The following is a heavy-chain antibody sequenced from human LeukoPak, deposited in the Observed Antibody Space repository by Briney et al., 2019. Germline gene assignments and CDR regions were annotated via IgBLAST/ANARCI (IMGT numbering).Heavy chain of an antibody. J-gene: IGHJ6*02. D-gene: IGHD3-22*01. CDR2: INSDGSST. CDR1: GFTFSSYW. V-gene: IGHV3-74*01. Sequence: PGGSLRLSCAASGFTFSSYWMHWVRQAPGKGLVWVSRINSDGSSTSYADSVKGRFTISRDNAKNTLYLQMNSLRAEDTAVHYCARDYYDSSGRYYGMDVWGQGTTVTVSS. CDR3: ARDYYDSSGRYYGMDV.